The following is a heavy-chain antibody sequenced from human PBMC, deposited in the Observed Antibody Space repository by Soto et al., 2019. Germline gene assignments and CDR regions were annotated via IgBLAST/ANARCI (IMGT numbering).Heavy chain of an antibody. CDR3: AMVDAYVTPSPQDV. CDR2: INAYNGNT. CDR1: GYRFTSYG. V-gene: IGHV1-18*01. J-gene: IGHJ6*04. Sequence: QVQLVQSGAEVKNPGASVKVSCKASGYRFTSYGIGWVRQAPGQGLEWMGWINAYNGNTNYAQPLQGRVTLTTDTSASTAEMALRSLRSQATAVYYCAMVDAYVTPSPQDVWGEGTTVSVSS. D-gene: IGHD2-8*01.